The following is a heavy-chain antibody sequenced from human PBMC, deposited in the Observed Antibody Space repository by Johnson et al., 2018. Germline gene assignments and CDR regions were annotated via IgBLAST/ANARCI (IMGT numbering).Heavy chain of an antibody. J-gene: IGHJ3*01. Sequence: VQLVQSGGGLVQPGRSLRLSCAASGFTFDDYAMHWVRQAPGKGLEWVSGISWNSGSIGYADSVEGRFTISRDNAKNSLYLQMNSLRDEDTALYYCAKDSGSGSFTVWGQGTMVTVSS. V-gene: IGHV3-9*01. CDR1: GFTFDDYA. CDR3: AKDSGSGSFTV. D-gene: IGHD3-10*01. CDR2: ISWNSGSI.